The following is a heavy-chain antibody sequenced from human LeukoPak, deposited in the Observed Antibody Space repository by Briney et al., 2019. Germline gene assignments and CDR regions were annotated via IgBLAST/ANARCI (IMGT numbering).Heavy chain of an antibody. CDR3: ATYCGGDCYSPHDAFDI. V-gene: IGHV3-7*05. D-gene: IGHD2-21*02. CDR1: GFSFSTYW. CDR2: INQDGSGK. Sequence: GGSLRLSCAASGFSFSTYWMSWVRQAPGKGLEWVANINQDGSGKYYVDSVTGRFTISRDNAKNSLYLQMNSLRAEDTAVYYCATYCGGDCYSPHDAFDIWGQGTMVTVSS. J-gene: IGHJ3*02.